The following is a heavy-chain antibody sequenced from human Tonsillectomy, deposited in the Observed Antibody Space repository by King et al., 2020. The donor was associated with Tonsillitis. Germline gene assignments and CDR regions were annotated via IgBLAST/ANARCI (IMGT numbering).Heavy chain of an antibody. Sequence: QLQESGPGLVKPSETLSLTCTVSGGSISSYYWSWIRQPPGKGLEWIGYIYYSGSTNYNPSLKSRVTISVDTSKNHVSLKPSSVTAADTAVYYFARENWNAGSEYYFDYWGQGTLVTVSS. CDR1: GGSISSYY. V-gene: IGHV4-59*01. D-gene: IGHD1-1*01. J-gene: IGHJ4*02. CDR2: IYYSGST. CDR3: ARENWNAGSEYYFDY.